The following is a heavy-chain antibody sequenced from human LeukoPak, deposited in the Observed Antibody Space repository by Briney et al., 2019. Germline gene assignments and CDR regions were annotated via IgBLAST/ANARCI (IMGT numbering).Heavy chain of an antibody. D-gene: IGHD2-15*01. Sequence: RWASVKVSCKASGYTFSDYYIHWVRQAPGQGLEWMGRINPNNGRTDYAQKFQDRVTMTRDTSISTAYMELSSLRSDDTAVYYCAREGCTGGTCYSPPYWGQGTLVTVSS. V-gene: IGHV1-2*02. J-gene: IGHJ4*02. CDR2: INPNNGRT. CDR3: AREGCTGGTCYSPPY. CDR1: GYTFSDYY.